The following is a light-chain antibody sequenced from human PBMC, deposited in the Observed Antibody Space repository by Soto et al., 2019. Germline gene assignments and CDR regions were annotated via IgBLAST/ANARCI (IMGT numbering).Light chain of an antibody. J-gene: IGLJ2*01. CDR2: DVS. V-gene: IGLV2-11*01. CDR1: SSDVGGYNY. CDR3: CSYAGSYPVV. Sequence: QSALTQPRSVSGSPGQSVTISCTGTSSDVGGYNYVSWYQQHPGKAPKLIIYDVSKRPSEVPDRFSGSKSGNTASLTISGLQAEDEADYFCCSYAGSYPVVFGGGTKLTVL.